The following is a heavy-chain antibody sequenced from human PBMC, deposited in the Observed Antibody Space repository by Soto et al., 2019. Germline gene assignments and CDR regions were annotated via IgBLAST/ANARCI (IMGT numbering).Heavy chain of an antibody. V-gene: IGHV3-11*01. CDR2: ISSSGSTI. J-gene: IGHJ6*02. CDR3: ASLYGSGRYFGYYYGMDV. Sequence: ESGGGLVKPGGSLRLSCAASGFAFSDYYMSWIRQAPGKGLEWVSYISSSGSTIYYADSVKGRFTISRDNAKNSLYLQMNSLRAEDTAVYSCASLYGSGRYFGYYYGMDVWGQGTTVTVSS. D-gene: IGHD3-10*01. CDR1: GFAFSDYY.